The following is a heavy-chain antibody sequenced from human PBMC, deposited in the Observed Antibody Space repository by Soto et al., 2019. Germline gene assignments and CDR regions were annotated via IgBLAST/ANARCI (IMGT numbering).Heavy chain of an antibody. CDR3: ARGYCSGGSCYKRFYYYYYYMDV. D-gene: IGHD2-15*01. CDR1: GGSFSGYY. V-gene: IGHV4-34*01. J-gene: IGHJ6*03. Sequence: SETLSLTCAVYGGSFSGYYWSWIRQPPGKGLERIGEINHSGSTNYNPSLKSRVTISVDTSKNQFSLKLSSVTAADTAVYYCARGYCSGGSCYKRFYYYYYYMDVWGKGTTVTVSS. CDR2: INHSGST.